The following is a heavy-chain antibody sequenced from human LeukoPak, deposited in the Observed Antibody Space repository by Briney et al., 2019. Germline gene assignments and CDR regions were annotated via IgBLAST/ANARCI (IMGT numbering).Heavy chain of an antibody. CDR2: ISAYNGNT. Sequence: GASVKVSCKASGYTFTSYGISWVRQAPGQGLEWMGWISAYNGNTNHAQKLQGRVTMTTDTSTTTAFMELRSLRSDDTAVYYCARGGGYGDFPYYFDYWGQGTLVTVSS. J-gene: IGHJ4*02. CDR3: ARGGGYGDFPYYFDY. D-gene: IGHD4-17*01. V-gene: IGHV1-18*01. CDR1: GYTFTSYG.